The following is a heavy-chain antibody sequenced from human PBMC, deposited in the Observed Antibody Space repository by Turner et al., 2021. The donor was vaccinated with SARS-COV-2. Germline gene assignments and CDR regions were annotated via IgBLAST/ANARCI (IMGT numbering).Heavy chain of an antibody. CDR1: GYTFTSYY. CDR2: INPKSGGT. J-gene: IGHJ1*01. D-gene: IGHD3-22*01. CDR3: ARTFHSDSSGYHYVPYLQH. V-gene: IGHV1-2*02. Sequence: QVQLVQSGAEVKKPGASVKVSCKASGYTFTSYYMHWVRQAPGQGLEWMGWINPKSGGTNYAQKFQGRVTMTRDTSISTAYMELNRLRSDDTAVYYCARTFHSDSSGYHYVPYLQHWGQGTLLTVSS.